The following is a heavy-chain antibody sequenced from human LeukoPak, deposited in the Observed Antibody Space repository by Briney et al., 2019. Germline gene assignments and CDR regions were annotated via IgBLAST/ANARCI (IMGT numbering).Heavy chain of an antibody. CDR3: ARDNGSGKYYFDY. CDR2: IYSGGST. V-gene: IGHV3-66*02. J-gene: IGHJ4*02. D-gene: IGHD3-10*01. CDR1: GFTVSSNY. Sequence: PGGSLRLSCAASGFTVSSNYMSWFRQAPEKGLEWVSVIYSGGSTYYADSVKGRFTISRDNSKNTLYLQMNSLRAEDTAVYYCARDNGSGKYYFDYWGQGTLVTVSS.